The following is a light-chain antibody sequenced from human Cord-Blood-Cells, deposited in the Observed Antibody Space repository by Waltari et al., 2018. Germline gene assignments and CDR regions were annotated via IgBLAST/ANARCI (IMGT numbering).Light chain of an antibody. Sequence: QSALTQPASVSGSPGQSITISCTGTSSDVGGYNYVPWYQQHPGKAPKLMIYDVSNRPSGVSNRFSCSKSGNTASLTISGLQAEDEADYYCSSYTSSSTPVVFGGGTKLTVL. CDR2: DVS. J-gene: IGLJ2*01. CDR1: SSDVGGYNY. CDR3: SSYTSSSTPVV. V-gene: IGLV2-14*01.